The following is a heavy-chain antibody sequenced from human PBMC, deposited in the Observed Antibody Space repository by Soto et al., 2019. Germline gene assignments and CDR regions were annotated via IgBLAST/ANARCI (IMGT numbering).Heavy chain of an antibody. CDR3: ARLDILTGYYSYYDS. CDR1: GGSISSRSYY. D-gene: IGHD3-9*01. J-gene: IGHJ4*02. Sequence: QLQLQESGPGLVKPSETLSLTCTVSGGSISSRSYYWGWIRQPPGKGLEWIGSIYYSGSTYYNPSLKSRVTISVDTSTNQFSLKLSSVTAADTGVYYCARLDILTGYYSYYDSWGQGTLVTVSS. V-gene: IGHV4-39*01. CDR2: IYYSGST.